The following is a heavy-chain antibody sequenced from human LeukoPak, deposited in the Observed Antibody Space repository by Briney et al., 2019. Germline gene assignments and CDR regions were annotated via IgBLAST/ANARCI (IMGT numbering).Heavy chain of an antibody. V-gene: IGHV4-39*01. CDR1: GGSISSSSYY. CDR2: IYYSGST. D-gene: IGHD3-3*01. CDR3: ARQKWGVFGVVYNY. Sequence: SETLSLTCTVTGGSISSSSYYWGWIRPPPGKGLEWIGSIYYSGSTYYNPSLKSRVTISVDTSKNQFSLKLSSVTAADTAVYYCARQKWGVFGVVYNYWGRGTLVTVSS. J-gene: IGHJ4*02.